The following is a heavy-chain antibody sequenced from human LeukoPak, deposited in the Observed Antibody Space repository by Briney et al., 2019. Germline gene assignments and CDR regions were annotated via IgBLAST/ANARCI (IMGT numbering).Heavy chain of an antibody. CDR1: GGSISSNNW. D-gene: IGHD2-15*01. CDR3: ARGGRY. Sequence: SGTLSLTCAVSGGSISSNNWWGWVRQPPGKGLEWIGYIYYSGSTYYNPSLKSRVTISVDTSKNQFSLKLSSVTAADTAVYYCARGGRYWGQGTLVTVSS. V-gene: IGHV4-4*02. CDR2: IYYSGST. J-gene: IGHJ4*02.